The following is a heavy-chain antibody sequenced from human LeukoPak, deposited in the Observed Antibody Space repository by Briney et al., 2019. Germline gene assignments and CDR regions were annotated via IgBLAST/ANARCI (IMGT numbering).Heavy chain of an antibody. V-gene: IGHV3-7*03. CDR3: ARPPTKGYYYYGMDV. Sequence: PGGSLRLSCAASGFTFSSYWMSWVRQAPGRGLEWVANIKEDGSEKYYVDSVKGRFTISRDNAKNSLYLQMNSLRAEDTAVYYCARPPTKGYYYYGMDVWGQGTTVTVSS. CDR2: IKEDGSEK. D-gene: IGHD5-12*01. CDR1: GFTFSSYW. J-gene: IGHJ6*02.